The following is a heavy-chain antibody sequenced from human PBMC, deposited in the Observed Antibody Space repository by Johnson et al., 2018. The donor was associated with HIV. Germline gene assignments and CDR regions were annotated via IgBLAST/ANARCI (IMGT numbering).Heavy chain of an antibody. CDR3: AREGRMDYGAPRAAFDI. CDR1: GFTFDDYG. V-gene: IGHV3-20*04. CDR2: INWHGGST. Sequence: VQLVESGGGVVRPGGSLRLSCAASGFTFDDYGMSWVRQAPGKGLAWVSGINWHGGSTGYADSVEGRFTISRVNAKNSLYLQMNSLRAEDTALYYCAREGRMDYGAPRAAFDIWGQGTMVTVSS. J-gene: IGHJ3*02. D-gene: IGHD4-17*01.